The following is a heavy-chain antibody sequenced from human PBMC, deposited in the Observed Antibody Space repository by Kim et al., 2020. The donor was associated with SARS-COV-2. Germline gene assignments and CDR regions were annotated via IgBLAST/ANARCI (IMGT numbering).Heavy chain of an antibody. CDR3: ANGNCNGSGSGLYHWFYP. D-gene: IGHD3-10*01. CDR2: ISYDGSNK. V-gene: IGHV3-30*18. Sequence: GGSLRLSCAASGFTFSSYAMHWVRQAPGKGLEWVAVISYDGSNKYYADSVKGRFTISRDNSKNMLYLQMNSLRAEDTAMYYCANGNCNGSGSGLYHWFYP. J-gene: IGHJ5*02. CDR1: GFTFSSYA.